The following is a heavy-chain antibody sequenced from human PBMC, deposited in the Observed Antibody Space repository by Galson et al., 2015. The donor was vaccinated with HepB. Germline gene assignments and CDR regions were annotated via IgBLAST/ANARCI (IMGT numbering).Heavy chain of an antibody. CDR2: IYPGDSDT. J-gene: IGHJ4*02. CDR3: ARRGNYGDYAFDY. CDR1: GYSFPNYW. D-gene: IGHD4-17*01. V-gene: IGHV5-51*01. Sequence: QSGAEVKKPGESLKISCKGSGYSFPNYWIAWVRQMPGKGLEYMGIIYPGDSDTRYSPSFQGQVTISADKSISTAYLQWSSLKASDTAMYYCARRGNYGDYAFDYWGQGTLVTVSS.